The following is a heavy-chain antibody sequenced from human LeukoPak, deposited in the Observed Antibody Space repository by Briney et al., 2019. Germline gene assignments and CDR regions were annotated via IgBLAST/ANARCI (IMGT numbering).Heavy chain of an antibody. J-gene: IGHJ4*02. V-gene: IGHV3-53*01. CDR2: IYSDGST. CDR1: GFIVSSNY. CDR3: AKAPVTSCRGAFCYPFDY. Sequence: GGSLRLSCAASGFIVSSNYMSWVRQAPGKGLEWVSVIYSDGSTYYADSVKGRFTISRDNSKNTLYLQMNSLRAEDTAVYYCAKAPVTSCRGAFCYPFDYWGQGTLVTVSS. D-gene: IGHD2-15*01.